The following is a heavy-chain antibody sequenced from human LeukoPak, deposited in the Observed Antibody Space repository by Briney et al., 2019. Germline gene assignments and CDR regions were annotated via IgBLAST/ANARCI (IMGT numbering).Heavy chain of an antibody. CDR3: ARGHGDQYYDSTGFDY. V-gene: IGHV4-34*01. Sequence: SETLSLTCAVYGGSFSGYYWSWIRQPPGKGLEWIGEINHSGSTNYNPSLKRRVTISVDTSKHQFSLKLSSVTAADTAVYYCARGHGDQYYDSTGFDYWGQGTLVTVSS. J-gene: IGHJ4*02. D-gene: IGHD3-22*01. CDR1: GGSFSGYY. CDR2: INHSGST.